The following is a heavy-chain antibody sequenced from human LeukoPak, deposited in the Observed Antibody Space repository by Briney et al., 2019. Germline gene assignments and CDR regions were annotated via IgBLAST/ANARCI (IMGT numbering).Heavy chain of an antibody. J-gene: IGHJ4*02. CDR2: VYYSGST. V-gene: IGHV4-59*12. CDR1: GGSISSYY. Sequence: SETLSHTCIVSGGSISSYYWSWIRQPPGKGLEWIGYVYYSGSTNYNPSLKSRVTISVDTSKNEFSLKLSSVTAADTAVYYCARDRYYYDSSGYCRFDYWGQGTLVTVSS. D-gene: IGHD3-22*01. CDR3: ARDRYYYDSSGYCRFDY.